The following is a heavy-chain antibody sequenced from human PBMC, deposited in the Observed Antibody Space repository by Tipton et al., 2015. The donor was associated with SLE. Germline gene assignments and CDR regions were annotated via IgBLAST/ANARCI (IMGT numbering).Heavy chain of an antibody. D-gene: IGHD1-14*01. Sequence: TLSLTCTVSGGSISSSSYYWGWIRQPPGKGLEWIGSIYYSGSTYYNPSLRSRVTISVDMTKNQVSLKLSSVTAADTAVYYCARVATTEVFDYWGQGTLVTVSS. CDR3: ARVATTEVFDY. J-gene: IGHJ4*02. V-gene: IGHV4-39*07. CDR1: GGSISSSSYY. CDR2: IYYSGST.